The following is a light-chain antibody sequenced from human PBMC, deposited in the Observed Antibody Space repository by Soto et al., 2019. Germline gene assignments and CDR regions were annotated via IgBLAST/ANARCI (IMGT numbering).Light chain of an antibody. Sequence: QSALTQPASVSGSTGQTITISCSRTSSDIGAYDHVAWYQQFTGKTPKLMIYSVSNRPSGVPNRFSGSKSGNQASLTISGLQAEDEADYYCISYTVSRSYVFGTGTKVTVL. CDR2: SVS. CDR1: SSDIGAYDH. V-gene: IGLV2-14*03. CDR3: ISYTVSRSYV. J-gene: IGLJ1*01.